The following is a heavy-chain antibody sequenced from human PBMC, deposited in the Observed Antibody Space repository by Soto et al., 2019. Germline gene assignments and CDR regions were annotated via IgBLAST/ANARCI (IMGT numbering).Heavy chain of an antibody. CDR2: IKSKSDGGTT. CDR3: TTIFR. Sequence: EVQLVQSGGGLVKPGGAFRLSCAASGFTFSNSWMNWVRQAPGKGLEWVGRIKSKSDGGTTDYAAPVKGRFTVSRDDSQSTLYLQTTTLNTEDTAVYYCTTIFRWGQGTLVTVSS. CDR1: GFTFSNSW. V-gene: IGHV3-15*01. J-gene: IGHJ4*02.